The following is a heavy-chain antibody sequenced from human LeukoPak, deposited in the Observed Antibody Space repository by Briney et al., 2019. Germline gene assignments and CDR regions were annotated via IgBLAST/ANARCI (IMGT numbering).Heavy chain of an antibody. CDR1: GFTFSSYS. D-gene: IGHD3-10*01. Sequence: PGGSLRLSCAASGFTFSSYSMNWIRQAPGKGLEWVSSISSSTSYIYYADSVKGRFTISKDSAKNSLYLQMNSLRAEDTAVYYCARAGGSTVSHSDYWGQGTLVTVSS. CDR2: ISSSTSYI. CDR3: ARAGGSTVSHSDY. J-gene: IGHJ4*02. V-gene: IGHV3-21*01.